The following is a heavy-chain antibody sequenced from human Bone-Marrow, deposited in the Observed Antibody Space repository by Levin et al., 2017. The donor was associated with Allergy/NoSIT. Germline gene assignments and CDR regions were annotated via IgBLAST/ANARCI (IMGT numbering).Heavy chain of an antibody. J-gene: IGHJ5*01. CDR2: IHSGGSA. CDR1: GFTFTNYF. CDR3: VRGDYGDGNWFDS. V-gene: IGHV3-74*01. D-gene: IGHD4-17*01. Sequence: GGSLRLSCAASGFTFTNYFMHWVRQAPGKGLVWVSRIHSGGSARYADSVKGRFTISRDNAKNTVNLEMNGLRSEDTGMYYCVRGDYGDGNWFDSWGQGTLVTVSS.